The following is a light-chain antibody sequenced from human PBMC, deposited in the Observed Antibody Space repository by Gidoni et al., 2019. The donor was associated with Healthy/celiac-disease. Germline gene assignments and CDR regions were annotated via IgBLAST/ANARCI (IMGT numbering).Light chain of an antibody. CDR3: QQYNNWYGT. Sequence: EIVMTQSPATLSVSPGERATLSCRASQSVSSNLAWYQQKPGQAPRLLIYGASTRATGIPARFSGSGSGTEFTLTISSLQSEDFAVYYCQQYNNWYGTFXQXTKVEIK. V-gene: IGKV3-15*01. J-gene: IGKJ1*01. CDR2: GAS. CDR1: QSVSSN.